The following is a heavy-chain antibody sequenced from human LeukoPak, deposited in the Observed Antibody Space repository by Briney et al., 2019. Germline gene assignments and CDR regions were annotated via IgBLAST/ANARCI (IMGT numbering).Heavy chain of an antibody. Sequence: PSETLSLTCAVYGGSFSGYYWSWIRQPPGKGLEWIGEINHSGSTNYNPSLRSRVTISIDTYKNQLSLKLSSVTAADTAVYYCARGGYCSGGSCYPGRFDYWGQGTLVTVSS. D-gene: IGHD2-15*01. CDR2: INHSGST. CDR3: ARGGYCSGGSCYPGRFDY. J-gene: IGHJ4*02. CDR1: GGSFSGYY. V-gene: IGHV4-34*01.